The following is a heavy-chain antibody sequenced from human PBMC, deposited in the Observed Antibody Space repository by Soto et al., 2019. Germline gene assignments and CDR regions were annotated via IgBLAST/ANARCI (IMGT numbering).Heavy chain of an antibody. CDR3: AVPRTSCYVDAFDI. V-gene: IGHV3-7*01. Sequence: GGSLRLSCAASGFTFSSYWMSWVRQAPGKGLEWVANIKQDGSEKYYVDPVKGRFTISRDNAKNSLYLQMNSLRAEDTAVYYCAVPRTSCYVDAFDIWGQGTMVTVSS. J-gene: IGHJ3*02. CDR2: IKQDGSEK. CDR1: GFTFSSYW. D-gene: IGHD2-2*01.